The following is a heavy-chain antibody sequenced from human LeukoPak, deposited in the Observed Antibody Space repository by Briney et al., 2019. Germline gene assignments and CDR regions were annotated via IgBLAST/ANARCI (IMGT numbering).Heavy chain of an antibody. CDR3: ARSYDSSGQEAFDI. V-gene: IGHV1-69*04. CDR1: GGTFSSYA. J-gene: IGHJ3*02. D-gene: IGHD3-22*01. CDR2: IIPILGIA. Sequence: SVKVSCKASGGTFSSYAISWVRQAPGQGLEWMGRIIPILGIANYAQKFQGRVTITADKSTSTAYMELSSLRSEDTAVYYCARSYDSSGQEAFDIWGQGTMVTVSS.